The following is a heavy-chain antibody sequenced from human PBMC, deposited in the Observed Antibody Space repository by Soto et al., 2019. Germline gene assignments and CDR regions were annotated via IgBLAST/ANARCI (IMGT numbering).Heavy chain of an antibody. CDR2: INAGNGNT. CDR1: GYTFTSYA. J-gene: IGHJ4*02. D-gene: IGHD3-9*01. CDR3: AHILSGSQFNY. V-gene: IGHV1-3*01. Sequence: GASVKVSCKASGYTFTSYAMHWVRQAPGQRLEWMGWINAGNGNTKYSQKFQGRFTITRDTSASTAYMELSSLRSEDTAIYYCAHILSGSQFNYWGQGTPVTVSS.